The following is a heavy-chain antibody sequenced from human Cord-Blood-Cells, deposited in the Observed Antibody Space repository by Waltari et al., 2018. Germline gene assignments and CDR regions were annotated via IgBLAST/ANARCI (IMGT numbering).Heavy chain of an antibody. CDR3: AREPDYGDYFDY. Sequence: EVQLVESGGGLVKPGGSLRLPCAASGFNFSSSTITWVLQAPGKGLGWVSSISSSSSYIYYADSVKGRFTISRDNAKNSLYLQMNSLRAEDTAVYYCAREPDYGDYFDYWGQGTLVTVSS. V-gene: IGHV3-21*01. CDR1: GFNFSSST. CDR2: ISSSSSYI. J-gene: IGHJ4*02. D-gene: IGHD4-17*01.